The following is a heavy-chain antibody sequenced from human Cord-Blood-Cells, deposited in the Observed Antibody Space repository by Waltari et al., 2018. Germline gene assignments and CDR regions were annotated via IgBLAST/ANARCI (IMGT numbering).Heavy chain of an antibody. J-gene: IGHJ6*02. CDR3: ASGSYLYYYYGMDV. CDR1: GYTFTGYY. V-gene: IGHV1-2*02. CDR2: INPNRGGT. D-gene: IGHD1-26*01. Sequence: QVQLVQSGAEVKKPGASVKVSCKASGYTFTGYYMHWVRQAPGQGLEWMGGINPNRGGTNDAQKFQGRVTMTRDTSISTAYMELSRLRSDDTAVYYCASGSYLYYYYGMDVWGQGTTVTVSS.